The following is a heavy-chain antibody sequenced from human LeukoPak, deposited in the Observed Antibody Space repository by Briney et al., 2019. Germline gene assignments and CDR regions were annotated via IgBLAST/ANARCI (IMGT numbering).Heavy chain of an antibody. V-gene: IGHV1-46*01. Sequence: ASVKVSCKASGYTFTGYYMHWVRQAPGQGLEWMGIINPSGGSTSYAQKFQGRVTMTRDTSTSTVYMELSSLRSEDTAVYYCARMAVFGVATYGMDVWGQGTTVTVSS. CDR2: INPSGGST. CDR3: ARMAVFGVATYGMDV. D-gene: IGHD5-12*01. CDR1: GYTFTGYY. J-gene: IGHJ6*02.